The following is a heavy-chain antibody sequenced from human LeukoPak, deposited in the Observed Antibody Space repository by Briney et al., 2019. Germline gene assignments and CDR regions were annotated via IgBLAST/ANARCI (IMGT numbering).Heavy chain of an antibody. CDR2: IYYSGST. V-gene: IGHV4-39*01. Sequence: SETLSLTCTVSGGSISSSSYYWGWIRQPPGKGLEWIGSIYYSGSTYYNPSLKSRVTISVDTSKNQFSLKLSSVTAADTAVYYCARDRSGWSHQYFDLWGRGTLVTVSS. CDR3: ARDRSGWSHQYFDL. D-gene: IGHD6-19*01. J-gene: IGHJ2*01. CDR1: GGSISSSSYY.